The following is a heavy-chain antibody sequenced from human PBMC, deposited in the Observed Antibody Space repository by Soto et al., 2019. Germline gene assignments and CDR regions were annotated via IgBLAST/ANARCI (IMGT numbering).Heavy chain of an antibody. CDR1: GGTFSSYA. CDR3: ASHYDILTGYYYYFDY. Sequence: ASVKVSCKASGGTFSSYAISWVRQAPGQGLEWMGGIIPIFGTANYAQKFQGRVTITADESTSTAYMELSSLRSEDTAVYYCASHYDILTGYYYYFDYWGQGTLVTVSS. D-gene: IGHD3-9*01. CDR2: IIPIFGTA. J-gene: IGHJ4*02. V-gene: IGHV1-69*13.